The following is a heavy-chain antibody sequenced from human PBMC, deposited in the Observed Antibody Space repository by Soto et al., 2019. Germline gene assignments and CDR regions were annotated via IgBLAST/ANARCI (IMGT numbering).Heavy chain of an antibody. CDR3: AKDLRRPVLMVYAPPLFDY. V-gene: IGHV3-23*01. CDR1: GFTFSSYA. D-gene: IGHD2-8*01. J-gene: IGHJ4*02. CDR2: ISGSGDST. Sequence: EVQLLESGGGLVQPGGSLRLSCAASGFTFSSYAMSWVRQAPGKGLEWVSAISGSGDSTYYADSVKGRFTISRDNSKNTLYLQMNSLRAEDTAVYYCAKDLRRPVLMVYAPPLFDYWGQGTLVTVSS.